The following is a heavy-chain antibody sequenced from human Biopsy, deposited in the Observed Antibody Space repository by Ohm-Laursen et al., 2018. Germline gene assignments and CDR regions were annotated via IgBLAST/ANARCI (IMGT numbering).Heavy chain of an antibody. Sequence: SLRLSCAASGFTFTSYGMHWVRQAPGKGLEWVADISYDGSGVYYADSLQGRFTISRDNPKNTVDLQMNSLRAEDTAVYFCARDEMRWDYSNYFSWHFDLWGRGTLVTVSS. D-gene: IGHD4-11*01. CDR1: GFTFTSYG. CDR2: ISYDGSGV. V-gene: IGHV3-30*03. CDR3: ARDEMRWDYSNYFSWHFDL. J-gene: IGHJ2*01.